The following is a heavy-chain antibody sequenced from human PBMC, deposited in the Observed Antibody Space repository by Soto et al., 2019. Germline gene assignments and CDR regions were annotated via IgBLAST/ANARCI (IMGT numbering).Heavy chain of an antibody. Sequence: ASVKVSCKASGYTFTSYGISWVRQAPGQGLEWMGWISAYNGNTNYAQKLQGRVTMTTDTSTSTAYMELRSLRSDDTAVYYCASRVGVSYGDYDAFDIWGQGTMVTVSS. V-gene: IGHV1-18*01. D-gene: IGHD4-17*01. CDR1: GYTFTSYG. J-gene: IGHJ3*02. CDR3: ASRVGVSYGDYDAFDI. CDR2: ISAYNGNT.